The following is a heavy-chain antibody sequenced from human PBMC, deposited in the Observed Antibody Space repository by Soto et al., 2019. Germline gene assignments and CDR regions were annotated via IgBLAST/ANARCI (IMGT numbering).Heavy chain of an antibody. D-gene: IGHD6-13*01. J-gene: IGHJ4*02. CDR3: ARDLALYSSSYSAVRY. CDR2: IWYDGSNK. CDR1: GFTFSSYG. Sequence: QVQLVESGGGVVQPGRSLRLSCAASGFTFSSYGRHWVRQAPGKGLEWVAVIWYDGSNKYYADSVKGRFTISRDNSKNTLYLQMNSLRAEDTAVYYCARDLALYSSSYSAVRYWGQGTLVTVSS. V-gene: IGHV3-33*01.